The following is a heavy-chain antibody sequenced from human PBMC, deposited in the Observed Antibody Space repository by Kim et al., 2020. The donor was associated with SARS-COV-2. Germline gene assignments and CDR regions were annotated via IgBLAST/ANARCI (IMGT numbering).Heavy chain of an antibody. CDR1: GFTFTTYA. CDR2: ISNSGVST. Sequence: GGSLRLSCAASGFTFTTYAMTWVRQAPGKGLEWVSAISNSGVSTYYADSVKGRFTISRDNSRNTPYLQMNSLRADDTAVYYCAKDRGAVPFDSWGQGTL. J-gene: IGHJ4*02. D-gene: IGHD1-1*01. CDR3: AKDRGAVPFDS. V-gene: IGHV3-23*01.